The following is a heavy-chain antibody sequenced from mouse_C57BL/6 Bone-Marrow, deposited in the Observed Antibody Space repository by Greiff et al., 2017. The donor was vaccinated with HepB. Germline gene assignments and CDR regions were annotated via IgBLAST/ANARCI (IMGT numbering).Heavy chain of an antibody. J-gene: IGHJ3*01. Sequence: EVQLQESGAELVRPGASVKLSCTASGFNIKDDYMHWVKQRPEQGLEWIGWIDPENGDTEYASKFQGKATITADTSSNPAYLQLSSLTSEDTAVYYCTPMVTPWFAYWGQGTLVTVSA. CDR2: IDPENGDT. D-gene: IGHD2-3*01. V-gene: IGHV14-4*01. CDR1: GFNIKDDY. CDR3: TPMVTPWFAY.